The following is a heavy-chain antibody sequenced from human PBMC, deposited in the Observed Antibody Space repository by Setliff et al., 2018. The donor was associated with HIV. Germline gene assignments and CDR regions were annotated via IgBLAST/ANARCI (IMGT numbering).Heavy chain of an antibody. CDR2: IFDSGNT. Sequence: SETLSLTCTVSGGSITSYYWNWIRQSPGEGLEWIGYIFDSGNTKYNPSVTSRVTISVDASKNQFLLQLISVTAADTAVYYCARQGGYNSPLMVWGQGKLVTVSS. V-gene: IGHV4-59*08. CDR1: GGSITSYY. J-gene: IGHJ4*02. D-gene: IGHD3-10*01. CDR3: ARQGGYNSPLMV.